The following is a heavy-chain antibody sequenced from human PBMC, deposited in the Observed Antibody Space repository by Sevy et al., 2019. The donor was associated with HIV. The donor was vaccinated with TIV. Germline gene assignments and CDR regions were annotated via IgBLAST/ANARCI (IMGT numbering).Heavy chain of an antibody. Sequence: GGSLRLSCAASGFTFSNYAMNWVRQAPGKGLEWVSGISGTGGSGDKTNYADSVKGRFTISRDDSKNSLYLQLNSLRAEDTAIYYCASDVYYSDGSGYDFEHWGHGTLVTVSS. CDR3: ASDVYYSDGSGYDFEH. D-gene: IGHD3-22*01. CDR1: GFTFSNYA. V-gene: IGHV3-23*01. J-gene: IGHJ4*01. CDR2: ISGTGGSGDKT.